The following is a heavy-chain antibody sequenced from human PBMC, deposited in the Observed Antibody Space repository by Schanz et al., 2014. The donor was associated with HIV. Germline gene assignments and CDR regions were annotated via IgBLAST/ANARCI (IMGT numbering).Heavy chain of an antibody. J-gene: IGHJ4*02. CDR3: ARGSYHFDY. CDR2: IYYSGST. CDR1: GGSISSYY. D-gene: IGHD1-26*01. V-gene: IGHV4-59*01. Sequence: QVQLQESGPGLVKPSETLSLTCTVSGGSISSYYWSWIRQPPGKGLQWIGYIYYSGSTKYNPSLKSRVTISVDTSKNQFSLKLSSVTAADTAVYYCARGSYHFDYWGQGTLVPLSP.